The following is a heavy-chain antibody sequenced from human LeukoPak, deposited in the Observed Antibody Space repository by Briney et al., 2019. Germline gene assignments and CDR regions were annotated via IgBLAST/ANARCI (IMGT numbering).Heavy chain of an antibody. CDR1: GGTFSSYA. V-gene: IGHV1-69*06. D-gene: IGHD3-3*01. Sequence: ASVKVSCKASGGTFSSYAISWVRQAPGQGLEWMGEIIPIFGTANYAQKFQGRVTMTEDTSTDTAYMELSSLRSEDTAVYYCTPHVLRFLEWSNWFDPWGQGTLVTVSS. J-gene: IGHJ5*02. CDR3: TPHVLRFLEWSNWFDP. CDR2: IIPIFGTA.